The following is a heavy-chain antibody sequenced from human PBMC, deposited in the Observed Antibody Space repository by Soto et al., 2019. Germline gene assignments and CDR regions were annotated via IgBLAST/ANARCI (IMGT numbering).Heavy chain of an antibody. V-gene: IGHV4-59*08. Sequence: SEALCLTWTVSGGSISSYYWSWSRQPPGKGLEWIGYIYYSGSTNYNPSPKSRVTISVDTSKNQFSLKLSSVTAADTAVYYCAGYYGGNFDYWGQGTLVTVS. CDR3: AGYYGGNFDY. CDR2: IYYSGST. D-gene: IGHD4-17*01. J-gene: IGHJ4*02. CDR1: GGSISSYY.